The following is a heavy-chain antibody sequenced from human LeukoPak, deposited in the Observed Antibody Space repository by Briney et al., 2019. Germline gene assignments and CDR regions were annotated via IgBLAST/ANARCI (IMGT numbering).Heavy chain of an antibody. CDR3: ARGGGIAAAGMEGDY. J-gene: IGHJ4*02. CDR1: GGSISSGGYY. CDR2: IYHSGST. V-gene: IGHV4-30-2*01. D-gene: IGHD6-13*01. Sequence: SETLSLTCTVSGGSISSGGYYWSWIRQPPGKGLEWIGYIYHSGSTYYNPSLKSRVTISVDTSKNQFSLKLSSVTAADTAVYYCARGGGIAAAGMEGDYWGQGTLVTVSS.